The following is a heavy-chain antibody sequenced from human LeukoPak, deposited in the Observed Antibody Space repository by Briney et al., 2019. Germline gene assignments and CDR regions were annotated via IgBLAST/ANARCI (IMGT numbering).Heavy chain of an antibody. CDR3: ARVKLVHGWFDP. CDR1: GYTFTTYD. V-gene: IGHV1-18*01. CDR2: ISAYNGNT. D-gene: IGHD1/OR15-1a*01. Sequence: ASVKVSCKASGYTFTTYDINWVRQATGQGLEWMGWISAYNGNTNYAQKLQGRVTMTTDTSTSTAYMELRSLRSDDTAVYYCARVKLVHGWFDPWGQGTLVTVSS. J-gene: IGHJ5*02.